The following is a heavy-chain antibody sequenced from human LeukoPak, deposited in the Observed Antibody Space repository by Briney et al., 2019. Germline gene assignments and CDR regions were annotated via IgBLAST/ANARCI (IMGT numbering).Heavy chain of an antibody. CDR1: GFTVSSNY. V-gene: IGHV3-53*05. CDR3: AREGDTAMGNFDY. D-gene: IGHD5-18*01. CDR2: IYNGGRT. Sequence: GGSLRLSCAASGFTVSSNYMSWVRQAPGKGLEWVSVIYNGGRTYYADSVKGRFTISRDNSKNTLYLQMNSLRAEDTAVYYCAREGDTAMGNFDYWGQGTLVTVSS. J-gene: IGHJ4*02.